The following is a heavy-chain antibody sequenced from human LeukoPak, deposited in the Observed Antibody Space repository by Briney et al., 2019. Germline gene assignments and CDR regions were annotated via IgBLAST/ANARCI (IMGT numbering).Heavy chain of an antibody. CDR1: GYTFTSYY. CDR2: INPSGGST. J-gene: IGHJ5*02. V-gene: IGHV1-46*01. CDR3: ARESEMATIIP. D-gene: IGHD5-24*01. Sequence: ASVKVSCKASGYTFTSYYMHWVRQAPGQGLEWMGIINPSGGSTSYAQKFQGRVTITRDTSTSTVYMELSSLRSEDTAVYYCARESEMATIIPWGQGTLVTVSS.